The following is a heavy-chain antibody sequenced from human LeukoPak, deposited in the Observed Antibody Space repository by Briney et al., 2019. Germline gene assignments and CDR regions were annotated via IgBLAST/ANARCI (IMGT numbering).Heavy chain of an antibody. D-gene: IGHD2-21*01. J-gene: IGHJ4*02. V-gene: IGHV3-23*01. CDR1: VFTVIIYA. CDR3: AKRRISGDDKSFDY. Sequence: PGVSLRLSCAASVFTVIIYAMIWVRQAPGKGRVWVSTIRESSGDTYYEDSVKGRFTIYRDISRNTVYLQMNNLRVEDTAVYFCAKRRISGDDKSFDYWGQGLLVTVSS. CDR2: IRESSGDT.